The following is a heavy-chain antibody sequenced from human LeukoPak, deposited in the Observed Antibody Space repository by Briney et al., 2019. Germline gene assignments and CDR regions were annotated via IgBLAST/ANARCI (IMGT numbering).Heavy chain of an antibody. V-gene: IGHV4-34*01. J-gene: IGHJ4*02. D-gene: IGHD6-13*01. CDR2: INHSGST. CDR1: GGSFSGYY. Sequence: SETLSLTCAVYGGSFSGYYWSWIRQPPGKGLEWIGEINHSGSTNYNPSLKSRVTISVDTSKNQFSLKLSSVTAADTAVYYCARAITAAGNSFDYWGQGTLVTVSS. CDR3: ARAITAAGNSFDY.